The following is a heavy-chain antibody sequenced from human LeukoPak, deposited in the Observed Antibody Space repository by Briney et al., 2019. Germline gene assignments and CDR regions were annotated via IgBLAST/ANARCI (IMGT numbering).Heavy chain of an antibody. D-gene: IGHD5-12*01. Sequence: PGGSLRLSCAASGFTFSNGWMSWVRQARGRGLEWVGRIKSKTDGGTTDYAAPVKRRFTISRDDSKNTLYLQMNSLKTEDTAVYYCTTDRVDSADAFDIWGQGTMVTVSS. CDR2: IKSKTDGGTT. V-gene: IGHV3-15*01. CDR1: GFTFSNGW. J-gene: IGHJ3*02. CDR3: TTDRVDSADAFDI.